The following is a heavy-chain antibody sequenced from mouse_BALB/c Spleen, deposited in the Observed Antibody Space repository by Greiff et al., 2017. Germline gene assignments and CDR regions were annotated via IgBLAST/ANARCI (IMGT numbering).Heavy chain of an antibody. J-gene: IGHJ1*01. CDR3: ARVTTVVATRYFDV. Sequence: EVHLVESGGGLVKPGGSLKLSCAASGFTFSSYAMSWVRQTPEKRLEWVATISSGGSYTYYPDSVKGRFTISRDNAKNTLYLQMSSLRSEDTAMYYCARVTTVVATRYFDVWGAGTTVTVSS. CDR1: GFTFSSYA. V-gene: IGHV5-9-3*01. CDR2: ISSGGSYT. D-gene: IGHD1-1*01.